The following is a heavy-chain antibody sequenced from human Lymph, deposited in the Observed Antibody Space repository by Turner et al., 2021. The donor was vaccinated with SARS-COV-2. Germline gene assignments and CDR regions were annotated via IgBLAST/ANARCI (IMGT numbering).Heavy chain of an antibody. CDR1: GFNFSSYV. D-gene: IGHD5-18*01. J-gene: IGHJ4*02. V-gene: IGHV3-33*01. CDR3: ARQLWLRGTFDY. CDR2: IWYDGSNK. Sequence: QVQLVESGGGVVQPGRSLRLSCAASGFNFSSYVMHWVRQAPGKGLEWVAVIWYDGSNKYYADSGKGRFTISRDNSKNTLYLQMNSLRAEDTAVYYCARQLWLRGTFDYWGQGTLVTVSS.